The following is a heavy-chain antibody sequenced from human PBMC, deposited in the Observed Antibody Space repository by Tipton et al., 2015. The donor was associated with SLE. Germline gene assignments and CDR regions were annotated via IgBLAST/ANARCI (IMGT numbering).Heavy chain of an antibody. Sequence: QVQLVQSGAEVKKPGSSVKVSCKASGGTFSSYAISWVRQAPGQGLEWMGGIIPIFGTANYAQKFQGRVTITADESTSTAYMALSSLRSEDTAVYYCASGIPQAPDYYYYMDVWGKGTTVTVSS. J-gene: IGHJ6*03. CDR1: GGTFSSYA. CDR3: ASGIPQAPDYYYYMDV. CDR2: IIPIFGTA. D-gene: IGHD1-14*01. V-gene: IGHV1-69*01.